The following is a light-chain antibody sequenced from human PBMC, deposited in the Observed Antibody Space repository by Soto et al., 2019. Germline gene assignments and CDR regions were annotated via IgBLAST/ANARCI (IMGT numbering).Light chain of an antibody. CDR2: DVS. V-gene: IGLV2-14*03. CDR1: SSDVGSYNY. Sequence: QSALTQPASVSGSHGQSITISCTGTSSDVGSYNYVSWYQQHPGKAPKPMIFDVSNRPSGVSIRFSGSKSGNTASLTISGLQAEDEGDYYCSSYTTSNSYVFGSGTKLTVL. CDR3: SSYTTSNSYV. J-gene: IGLJ1*01.